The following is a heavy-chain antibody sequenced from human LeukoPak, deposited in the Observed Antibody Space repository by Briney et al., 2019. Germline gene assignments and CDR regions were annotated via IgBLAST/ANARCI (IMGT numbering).Heavy chain of an antibody. J-gene: IGHJ6*02. CDR2: INPKSGGT. D-gene: IGHD2-21*02. Sequence: ASVKVSCKASGYTFTGYYMHWVRQAPGQGLEWMGWINPKSGGTEYAQKYQGRVTVTRDTSISTAYIELSSLRSDDTAVYFCARDHCVDGGCYENLYFGMDVWGQGTTVTVS. V-gene: IGHV1-2*02. CDR3: ARDHCVDGGCYENLYFGMDV. CDR1: GYTFTGYY.